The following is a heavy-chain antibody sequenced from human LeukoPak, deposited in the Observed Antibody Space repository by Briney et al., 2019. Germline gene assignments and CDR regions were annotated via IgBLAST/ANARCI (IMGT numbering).Heavy chain of an antibody. Sequence: SETLSLTCTVSGGSISSSSYYWGWIRQPPGKGLEWIGSIYYSGSTYYNPSLKSRVTISVDTSKNQFSLKLSSVTAADTAVYYCARTYGSRSPGGDYWGQGALVTVS. J-gene: IGHJ4*02. CDR1: GGSISSSSYY. D-gene: IGHD3-10*01. V-gene: IGHV4-39*07. CDR2: IYYSGST. CDR3: ARTYGSRSPGGDY.